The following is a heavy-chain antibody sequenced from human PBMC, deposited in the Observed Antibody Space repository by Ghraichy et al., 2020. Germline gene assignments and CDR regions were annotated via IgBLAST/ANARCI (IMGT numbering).Heavy chain of an antibody. J-gene: IGHJ4*02. CDR3: AKDPDSSGWYKLWIDY. CDR1: GFTFGSYA. Sequence: GGSLRLSFAASGFTFGSYAMSWVRQAPGKGLEWVSSISGSGGTTYYADSVKGRFTISRDNSKNTVYLQMSSLRADDTAVYYCAKDPDSSGWYKLWIDYWGQGTLVTVSS. V-gene: IGHV3-23*01. D-gene: IGHD6-19*01. CDR2: ISGSGGTT.